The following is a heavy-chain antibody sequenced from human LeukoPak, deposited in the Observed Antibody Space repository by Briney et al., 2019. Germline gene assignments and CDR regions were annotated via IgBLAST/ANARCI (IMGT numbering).Heavy chain of an antibody. D-gene: IGHD3-10*01. CDR2: ISSNGGST. V-gene: IGHV3-64*01. CDR3: ARERVQGSGAFDI. J-gene: IGHJ3*02. CDR1: GFTFRSYA. Sequence: GGSLRLSCAASGFTFRSYAMHWVRQAPGKGLQYVSAISSNGGSTYYANSVKGRFTISRDNSKNTLYLQMGSLRAEDMAVYYCARERVQGSGAFDIWGQGTMVTVS.